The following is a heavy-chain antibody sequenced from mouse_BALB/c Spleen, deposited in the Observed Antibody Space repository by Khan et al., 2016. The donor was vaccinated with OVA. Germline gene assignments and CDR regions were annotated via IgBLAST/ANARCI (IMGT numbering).Heavy chain of an antibody. Sequence: QIQLVQSGPELKKPGETVRISCKASGYTFTTAGIQWVQKMPGKGLKWIGWINTHSGVPKYAEDFKGRFAFSLAISVNTAYLQITNLKNEDTDTYLFERVGAAYYRNDGGAMEYWGQGTSVTVSS. CDR1: GYTFTTAG. V-gene: IGHV9-4*02. D-gene: IGHD2-5*01. CDR3: ERVGAAYYRNDGGAMEY. CDR2: INTHSGVP. J-gene: IGHJ4*01.